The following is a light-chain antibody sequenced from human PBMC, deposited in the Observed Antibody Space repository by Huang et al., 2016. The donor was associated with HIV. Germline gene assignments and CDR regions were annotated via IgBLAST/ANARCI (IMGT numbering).Light chain of an antibody. J-gene: IGKJ1*01. Sequence: EVLMTQSPVTLSESPGGRVTIPCWANQSVRDNLAWFQQNPGQVPGLLVHGSSTRATGVPARFIGGGSRTGFTLTITNLQSEDYAVYYCQQYYTWPRTFGQGTRVE. CDR2: GSS. CDR3: QQYYTWPRT. V-gene: IGKV3-15*01. CDR1: QSVRDN.